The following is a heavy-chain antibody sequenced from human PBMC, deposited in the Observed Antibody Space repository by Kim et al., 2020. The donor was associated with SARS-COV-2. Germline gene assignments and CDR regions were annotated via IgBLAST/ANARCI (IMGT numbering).Heavy chain of an antibody. V-gene: IGHV5-51*01. D-gene: IGHD3-10*01. CDR1: GYSFTKYW. CDR3: ARDRMYGSGSWVGGDV. Sequence: GESLKISCKGSGYSFTKYWIGWVRQMPGKGLEWMGIIYPGDSDTRYSPSFQGQVTISVDKSISTAYLQWRSLKASDTAMYYCARDRMYGSGSWVGGDVWGQGTTFTVSS. CDR2: IYPGDSDT. J-gene: IGHJ6*02.